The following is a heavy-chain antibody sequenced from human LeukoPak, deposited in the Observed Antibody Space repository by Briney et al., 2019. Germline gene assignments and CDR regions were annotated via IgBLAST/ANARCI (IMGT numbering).Heavy chain of an antibody. CDR2: INHSGST. J-gene: IGHJ6*03. CDR1: GGSISSYY. V-gene: IGHV4-34*01. Sequence: SETLSLTCTVSGGSISSYYWSWIRQPPGKGLEWIGEINHSGSTNYNPSLKSRVTISVDKSENQFSLKLTSVTAADTAVYYCARPYYYFIDVWGRGTTVTVSS. CDR3: ARPYYYFIDV.